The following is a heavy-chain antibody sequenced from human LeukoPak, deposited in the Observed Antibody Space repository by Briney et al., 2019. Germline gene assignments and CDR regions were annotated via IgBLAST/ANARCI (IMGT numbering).Heavy chain of an antibody. J-gene: IGHJ6*02. CDR2: ISWNSGSI. CDR3: AKDRASYSYYGMDV. Sequence: GGSLRLSCAASGFTFDDYAMHWVRQAPGKGLEWVSGISWNSGSIGYADSVKGRFTISRDNAKNSLYLQMNSLRAEDTALYYCAKDRASYSYYGMDVWGQRTT. CDR1: GFTFDDYA. V-gene: IGHV3-9*01.